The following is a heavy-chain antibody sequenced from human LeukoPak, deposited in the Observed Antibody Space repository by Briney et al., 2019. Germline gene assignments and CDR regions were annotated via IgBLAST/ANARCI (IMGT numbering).Heavy chain of an antibody. D-gene: IGHD1-20*01. CDR2: MSSSGSTI. Sequence: PGGSLRLSCAASGLTFSDFYMSWIRQAPGKGLEWVSYMSSSGSTIYYAASVKGRFTISRDNAKNSLYLQMNSLRAEDTAVYYCARRRYNWNAIDYWGQGTLVTVSS. CDR3: ARRRYNWNAIDY. J-gene: IGHJ4*02. CDR1: GLTFSDFY. V-gene: IGHV3-11*01.